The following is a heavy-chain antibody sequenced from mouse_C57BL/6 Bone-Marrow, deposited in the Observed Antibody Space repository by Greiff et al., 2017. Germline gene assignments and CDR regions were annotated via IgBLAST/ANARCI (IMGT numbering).Heavy chain of an antibody. CDR3: DYYGSSYSDY. D-gene: IGHD1-1*01. CDR2: IYPRSGNT. J-gene: IGHJ2*01. Sequence: QVQLQQSGAELARPGASVKLSCKASGYTFTRYGISWVKQRTGQGLEWIGAIYPRSGNTYYNEKFKGTATLTADKSSSTAYMELRSLRSVDSAVYVGDYYGSSYSDYWGQGTTLTVSS. V-gene: IGHV1-81*01. CDR1: GYTFTRYG.